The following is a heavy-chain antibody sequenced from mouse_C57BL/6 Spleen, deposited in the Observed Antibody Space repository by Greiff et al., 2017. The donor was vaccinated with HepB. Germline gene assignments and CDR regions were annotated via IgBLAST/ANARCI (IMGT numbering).Heavy chain of an antibody. CDR2: INPSTGGT. J-gene: IGHJ3*01. CDR1: GYSFTGYY. D-gene: IGHD2-4*01. CDR3: ATSYDYDWFAY. Sequence: EVQLQQSGPELVKPGASVKISCKASGYSFTGYYVNWVKQSPEKSLEWIGEINPSTGGTTYNQKFKAKATLTVDKSSSTAYMQLKSLTSEDSAVYYCATSYDYDWFAYWGQGTLVTVSA. V-gene: IGHV1-42*01.